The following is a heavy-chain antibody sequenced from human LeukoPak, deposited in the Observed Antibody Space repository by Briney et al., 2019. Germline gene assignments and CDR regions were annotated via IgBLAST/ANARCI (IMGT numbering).Heavy chain of an antibody. CDR1: GDSISGYY. J-gene: IGHJ3*02. D-gene: IGHD3-10*01. CDR3: ASTISMVRGVIQVYAFDI. CDR2: MYYSGST. Sequence: SETLSLTCIVSGDSISGYYCSWIRQPPGRGLEWIGYMYYSGSTNYNPSLKSRVSMSLDTSKNQFSLKLSSVTAADTAVYYCASTISMVRGVIQVYAFDIWGQGTMVTVSS. V-gene: IGHV4-59*01.